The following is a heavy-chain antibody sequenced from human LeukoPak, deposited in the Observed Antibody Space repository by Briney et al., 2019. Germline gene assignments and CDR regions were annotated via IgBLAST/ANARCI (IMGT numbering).Heavy chain of an antibody. V-gene: IGHV3-48*01. CDR1: GFTFSSYS. CDR3: ARDRWLQFNY. D-gene: IGHD5-24*01. Sequence: PGGSLRLSCAASGFTFSSYSMNWVRQAPGKGLEWVSYISSSSSTIYYADSVKGRFTISRDNAKNSLYLQMNSLRAEDTAVYYCARDRWLQFNYWGQGTLVTVSS. CDR2: ISSSSSTI. J-gene: IGHJ4*02.